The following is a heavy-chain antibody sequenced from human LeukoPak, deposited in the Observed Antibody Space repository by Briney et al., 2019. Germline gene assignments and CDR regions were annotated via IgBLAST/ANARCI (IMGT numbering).Heavy chain of an antibody. CDR2: IRYDGSNK. CDR3: AKEQRFLEWLVPFDY. D-gene: IGHD3-3*01. J-gene: IGHJ4*02. Sequence: GGSLRLSCAASGFTFSNYWMHWVRQAPGKGLEWVAFIRYDGSNKYYADSVKGRFTISRDDSKNTLYLQMNSLRAEDTAVYYCAKEQRFLEWLVPFDYWGQGTLVTVSS. V-gene: IGHV3-30*02. CDR1: GFTFSNYW.